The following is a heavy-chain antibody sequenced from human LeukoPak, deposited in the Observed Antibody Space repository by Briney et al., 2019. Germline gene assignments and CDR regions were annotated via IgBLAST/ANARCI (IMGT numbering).Heavy chain of an antibody. V-gene: IGHV3-23*01. CDR2: IIDYACTT. CDR1: GFTFSSYA. J-gene: IGHJ4*02. D-gene: IGHD6-13*01. CDR3: ARPAPTAAARGLYDS. Sequence: PRGSLTLSCTASGFTFSSYARSWVRQPPGKGLEWVASIIDYACTTYYPDSLRGRFTTSRDNSKNTLYLQMNNLRAEDTAVYYCARPAPTAAARGLYDSWGQGILVTVSS.